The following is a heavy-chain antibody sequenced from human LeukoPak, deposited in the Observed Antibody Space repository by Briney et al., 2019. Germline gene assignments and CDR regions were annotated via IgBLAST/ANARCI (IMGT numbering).Heavy chain of an antibody. CDR3: TRGIPGGDCSNWLGACWLDP. J-gene: IGHJ5*02. Sequence: GGSLRLSCTASGFTFGDYAMSWFRQAPGKGLEWVGFIRSKAYGGTTEYAASVKGRFTISRDDSKSIAYLQMNSLKTEDTAVYYCTRGIPGGDCSNWLGACWLDPWGQGTLVTVSS. D-gene: IGHD2-21*02. V-gene: IGHV3-49*03. CDR2: IRSKAYGGTT. CDR1: GFTFGDYA.